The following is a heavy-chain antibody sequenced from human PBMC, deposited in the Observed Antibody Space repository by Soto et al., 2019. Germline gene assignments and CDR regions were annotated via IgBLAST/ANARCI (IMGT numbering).Heavy chain of an antibody. Sequence: LRLSCAASGFIFENFGMSWVRQAPGKGLEWISSISGSGFKKYYADSVKGRFTISRDNSKSTVYLELNNLSAEDTAVYHCAKNQGVELVPLATVDWFDPWGPGSVVTVSS. D-gene: IGHD1-26*01. V-gene: IGHV3-23*01. CDR3: AKNQGVELVPLATVDWFDP. J-gene: IGHJ5*02. CDR2: ISGSGFKK. CDR1: GFIFENFG.